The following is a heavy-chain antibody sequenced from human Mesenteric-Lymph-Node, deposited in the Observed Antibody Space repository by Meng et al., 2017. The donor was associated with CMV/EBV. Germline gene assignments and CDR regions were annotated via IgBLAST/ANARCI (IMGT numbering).Heavy chain of an antibody. J-gene: IGHJ4*02. Sequence: GESLKISCAASGFTFSSYSMNWVRQAPGKGLEWVSSISSSSYIYYADAVKGRFTISRDNAKNSLYLQMSSLRAEDTAVYYCARVALQYNWNDGDYWGQGTLVTVSS. CDR1: GFTFSSYS. CDR2: ISSSSYI. V-gene: IGHV3-21*01. D-gene: IGHD1-1*01. CDR3: ARVALQYNWNDGDY.